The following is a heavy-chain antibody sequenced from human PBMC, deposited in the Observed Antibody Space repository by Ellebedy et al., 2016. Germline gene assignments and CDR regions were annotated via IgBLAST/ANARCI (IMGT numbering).Heavy chain of an antibody. V-gene: IGHV3-13*01. J-gene: IGHJ3*02. D-gene: IGHD1-26*01. CDR1: GFTFSDYA. CDR2: IGNDGAT. Sequence: GGSLRLSCSASGFTFSDYAMPFFLPSPGKGLEWVSAIGNDGATYYPGSVKGRFTISRENDKNSLYLQLNSLRAGDTAVYYCARGRGGTGAFDIWGQGTMVTVSS. CDR3: ARGRGGTGAFDI.